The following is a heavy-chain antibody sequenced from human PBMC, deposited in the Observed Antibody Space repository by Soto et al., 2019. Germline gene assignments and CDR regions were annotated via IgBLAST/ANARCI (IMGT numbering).Heavy chain of an antibody. CDR1: GDSISSSSYF. CDR2: INHSGNT. D-gene: IGHD3-22*01. V-gene: IGHV4-39*01. Sequence: SETLSLTCTVSGDSISSSSYFWGWIRQPPGKGLEWIGEINHSGNTNYNPSLKSRVTISVDTSKNQFSLKLSSVTAADTAVYYCARHNXDGSGYYYYYYGMDVWGQGTTVTVSS. CDR3: ARHNXDGSGYYYYYYGMDV. J-gene: IGHJ6*02.